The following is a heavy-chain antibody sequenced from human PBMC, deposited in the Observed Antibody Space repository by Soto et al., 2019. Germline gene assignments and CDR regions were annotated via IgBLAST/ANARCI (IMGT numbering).Heavy chain of an antibody. CDR3: ARVLLVGDIVVVPAARTQNYYYYYGMDV. CDR1: GGSFSGYY. D-gene: IGHD2-2*01. J-gene: IGHJ6*02. CDR2: INHSGST. Sequence: SETLSLTCAVYGGSFSGYYWRWIRQPPGKGLEWIGEINHSGSTNYNPSLKSRVTISVDTSKNQFSLKLSSVTAADTAVYYCARVLLVGDIVVVPAARTQNYYYYYGMDVWGQGTTVTVSS. V-gene: IGHV4-34*01.